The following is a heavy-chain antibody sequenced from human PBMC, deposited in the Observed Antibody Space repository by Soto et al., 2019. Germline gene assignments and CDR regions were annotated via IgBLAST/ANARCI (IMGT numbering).Heavy chain of an antibody. D-gene: IGHD3-22*01. CDR2: INHSGST. CDR3: ARGPPKKYYYDRSGSTPRYFDY. Sequence: PSETLSLTCAVYGGSFSGYYWSWIRRPPGKGLEWSGGINHSGSTNYNPSLKSRVTISVDTSKNQFSLKLSPVTAADTAVYYCARGPPKKYYYDRSGSTPRYFDYWGQGTLVTVSS. J-gene: IGHJ4*02. V-gene: IGHV4-34*01. CDR1: GGSFSGYY.